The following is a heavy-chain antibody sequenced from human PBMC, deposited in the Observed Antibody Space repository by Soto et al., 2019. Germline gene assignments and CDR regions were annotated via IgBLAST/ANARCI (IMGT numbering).Heavy chain of an antibody. CDR3: ARSWAAAFSNYYGMDV. D-gene: IGHD6-13*01. Sequence: SGPTLVNPTQTLTLTCTFSGFSLSTSGMCVSWIRQPPGKALEWLALIDWDDDKYYSTSLKTRLTISKDTSKNQVVLTMTNMDPVDTATYYCARSWAAAFSNYYGMDVWGQGTTVTVAS. CDR1: GFSLSTSGMC. CDR2: IDWDDDK. V-gene: IGHV2-70*01. J-gene: IGHJ6*02.